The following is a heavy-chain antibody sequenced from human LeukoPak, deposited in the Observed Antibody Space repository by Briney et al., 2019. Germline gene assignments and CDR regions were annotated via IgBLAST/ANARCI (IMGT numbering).Heavy chain of an antibody. Sequence: GGSLRLSCAPSGFTFSSYSMNWVRQAPGEGLEWVSSISSSSSYIYYTDSVKGRLTISRDNAKHSLYLQMNSLRAEDTAVYYCATTVTKLGPLHYYYGMDVWGQGTTVTVSS. CDR1: GFTFSSYS. D-gene: IGHD4-17*01. CDR3: ATTVTKLGPLHYYYGMDV. J-gene: IGHJ6*02. V-gene: IGHV3-21*01. CDR2: ISSSSSYI.